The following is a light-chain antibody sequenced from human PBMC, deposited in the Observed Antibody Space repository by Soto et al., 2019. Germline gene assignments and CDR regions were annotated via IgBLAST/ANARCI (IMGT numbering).Light chain of an antibody. CDR3: ISYTTTSTVV. Sequence: QSALTQTASVSGSPGQSITISCTGTSSDVGAYDYVSWYQQHPGKAPKLMIYDVSNRPSGVSNRFSGSKSGNTASLTISGLQDEDEADYYCISYTTTSTVVIGGGTKVTVL. CDR2: DVS. V-gene: IGLV2-14*03. CDR1: SSDVGAYDY. J-gene: IGLJ2*01.